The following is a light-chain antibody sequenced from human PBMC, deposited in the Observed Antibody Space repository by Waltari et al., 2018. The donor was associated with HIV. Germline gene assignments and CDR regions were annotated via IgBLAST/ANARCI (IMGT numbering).Light chain of an antibody. J-gene: IGLJ2*01. CDR1: SSNLGSNY. V-gene: IGLV1-47*01. CDR3: AAWDTSLSGSVV. Sequence: QSVLPQPPSASGTPGQRVTISCSGSSSNLGSNYVSWYHQLPGTAPKLLIYRNNQRPSGVPDRCSGSKSGTSASLAISGLRSEDEADYYCAAWDTSLSGSVVFGGGTKLTVL. CDR2: RNN.